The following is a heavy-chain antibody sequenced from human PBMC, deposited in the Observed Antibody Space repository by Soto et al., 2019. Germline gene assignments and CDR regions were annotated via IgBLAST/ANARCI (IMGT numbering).Heavy chain of an antibody. CDR3: ARDLITRDAFDI. CDR1: GYTFTSNG. CDR2: ISGYNGNT. D-gene: IGHD3-16*01. Sequence: ASVKVSCKASGYTFTSNGINWVRQAPGQGLEWMGWISGYNGNTNNAQKFQGRVTMTTGTSTNTAYLELRSLRSDDTAVYYCARDLITRDAFDIWGQGTMVTVSS. J-gene: IGHJ3*02. V-gene: IGHV1-18*04.